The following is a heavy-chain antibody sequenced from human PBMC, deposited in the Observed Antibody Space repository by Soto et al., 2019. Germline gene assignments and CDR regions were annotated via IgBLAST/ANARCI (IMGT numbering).Heavy chain of an antibody. J-gene: IGHJ6*02. Sequence: GGSLRLSCAASGFTFSNYWMTWVRQAPGKGLEWVANIKQDGSEKYYVDSVKGRFTFSRDNANNSLYLQMNSLRAEDTAVYYCARYGYYYGMDVWGQGTTVTVSS. CDR3: ARYGYYYGMDV. CDR1: GFTFSNYW. CDR2: IKQDGSEK. V-gene: IGHV3-7*02. D-gene: IGHD3-10*01.